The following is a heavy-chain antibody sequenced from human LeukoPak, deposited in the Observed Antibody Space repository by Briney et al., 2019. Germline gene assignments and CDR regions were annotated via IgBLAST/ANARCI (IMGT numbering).Heavy chain of an antibody. J-gene: IGHJ6*03. CDR1: GYSFTGYY. CDR2: IDPKNGGT. V-gene: IGHV1-2*02. Sequence: ASVKVSCKASGYSFTGYYIHWVRQAPGQGLGWMGWIDPKNGGTNSAQKFQGRVTMTRDTSITTAYMEVSRLRSDDTAVYYCASQIAAAGTKDYYYYYINVWGKGTTVIVSS. CDR3: ASQIAAAGTKDYYYYYINV. D-gene: IGHD6-13*01.